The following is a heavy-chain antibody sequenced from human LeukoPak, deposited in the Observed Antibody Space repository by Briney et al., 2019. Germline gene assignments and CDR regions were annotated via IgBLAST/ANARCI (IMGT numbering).Heavy chain of an antibody. J-gene: IGHJ4*02. Sequence: GGSLRLSCAASGFTFSNAWMTWVRQAPGKGLEWNGRIKSKTDGGTTDYAAPVKGRFTISRDDSKTTLYLQMNSLKTEDTAVYYCTTGGNTILAGWGQGTLVTVSS. CDR3: TTGGNTILAG. CDR1: GFTFSNAW. D-gene: IGHD3-3*01. CDR2: IKSKTDGGTT. V-gene: IGHV3-15*01.